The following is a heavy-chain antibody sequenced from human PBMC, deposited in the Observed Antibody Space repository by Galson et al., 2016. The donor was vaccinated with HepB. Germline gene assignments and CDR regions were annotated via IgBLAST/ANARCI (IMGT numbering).Heavy chain of an antibody. V-gene: IGHV2-70*01. CDR2: IDWDDDK. D-gene: IGHD5-18*01. CDR1: GFSLSTSGMC. J-gene: IGHJ6*03. Sequence: PALVKPTQTLTLTCTFSGFSLSTSGMCVSWIRQPPGKALEWLALIDWDDDKYSSTSLKTSPTISKDTSKNQVVLTMTNMDPVDTATYCCARQLWHNYYYFMDVWGKGTTVTFSS. CDR3: ARQLWHNYYYFMDV.